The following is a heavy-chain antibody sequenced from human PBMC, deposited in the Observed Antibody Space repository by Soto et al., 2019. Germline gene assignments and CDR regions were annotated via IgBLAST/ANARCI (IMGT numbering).Heavy chain of an antibody. J-gene: IGHJ6*02. D-gene: IGHD4-17*01. CDR1: GGSISSGDYY. V-gene: IGHV4-30-4*01. CDR2: IYYSGST. CDR3: ARLGPTTVPTSYFTGNYNGMDV. Sequence: QVQLQESGPGLVKPSQTLSLTCTVSGGSISSGDYYWSWIRQPPGKGLEWIGYIYYSGSTSYNPPLRGRLAISGDASKNQFSLKLRSGTAADTAVYCCARLGPTTVPTSYFTGNYNGMDVWGQGTTVAVSS.